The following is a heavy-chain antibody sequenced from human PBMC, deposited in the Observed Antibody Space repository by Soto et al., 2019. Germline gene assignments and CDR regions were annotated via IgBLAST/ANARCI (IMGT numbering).Heavy chain of an antibody. J-gene: IGHJ4*02. Sequence: QVQLVQSGAEVKKPGASVKVSFKDSGYTFTSFDINWVRQATGQGPEWMGWMNPNSGNTGYAQKVQGRIPMTRDTSRTRAYMALSSLRSADTAVYYCARGSFACSSASCYEYWGQGSLVTVS. CDR3: ARGSFACSSASCYEY. CDR2: MNPNSGNT. CDR1: GYTFTSFD. V-gene: IGHV1-8*01. D-gene: IGHD2-2*01.